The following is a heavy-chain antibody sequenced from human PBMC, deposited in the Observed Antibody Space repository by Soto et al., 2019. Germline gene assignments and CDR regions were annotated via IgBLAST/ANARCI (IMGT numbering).Heavy chain of an antibody. CDR3: ASRGALYYYDYGAFDI. J-gene: IGHJ3*02. CDR1: GGSISSSSYY. Sequence: QLQLQESGPGLVKPSETLSLTCTVSGGSISSSSYYWGWIRQPPGKGLEWIGSIYYSGSTYYNPSLKRRVTISVATSKNQFSLKLSSVTAADTAVYYCASRGALYYYDYGAFDIWGQGTMVTVSS. CDR2: IYYSGST. D-gene: IGHD3-22*01. V-gene: IGHV4-39*01.